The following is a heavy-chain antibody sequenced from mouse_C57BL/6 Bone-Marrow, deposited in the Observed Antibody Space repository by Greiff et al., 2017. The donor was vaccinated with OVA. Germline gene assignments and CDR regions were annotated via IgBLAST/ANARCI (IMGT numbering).Heavy chain of an antibody. D-gene: IGHD1-1*01. V-gene: IGHV1-82*01. CDR2: IYPGDGDT. J-gene: IGHJ3*01. CDR3: ARVAPYYYGSPWFAY. CDR1: GYAFSSSW. Sequence: QVQLQQSGPELVKPGASVKISCKASGYAFSSSWMNWVKQRPGKGLEWIGRIYPGDGDTNYNGKVKGKATLTADTSSSTAYMQLSSLTSEDSAVYFCARVAPYYYGSPWFAYWGQGTLVTVSA.